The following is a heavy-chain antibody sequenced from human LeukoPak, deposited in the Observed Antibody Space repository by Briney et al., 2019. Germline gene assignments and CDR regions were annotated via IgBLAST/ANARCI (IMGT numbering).Heavy chain of an antibody. D-gene: IGHD3-10*01. V-gene: IGHV4-59*12. J-gene: IGHJ3*02. CDR2: IYYSGST. Sequence: SETLSLTCTVSGGSISSYYWSWIRQPPGKGLEWIGYIYYSGSTNYNPSLKSRVTISVYTSENQFSVKLSSVTAADTAVFYCARGGRGPFGAKHVDIWGQGTMVTVSS. CDR3: ARGGRGPFGAKHVDI. CDR1: GGSISSYY.